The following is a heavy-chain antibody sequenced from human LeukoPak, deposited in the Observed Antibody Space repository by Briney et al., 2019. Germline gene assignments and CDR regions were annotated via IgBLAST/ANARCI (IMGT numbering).Heavy chain of an antibody. CDR2: IKHSGST. CDR3: ARYSSGWYSNYYFDY. CDR1: GGSFSGYY. V-gene: IGHV4-34*01. D-gene: IGHD6-19*01. Sequence: SETLSLTCAAYGGSFSGYYWNWIRQPPGKGLEWMAEIKHSGSTNYNPYLKRRGTISVDTSKNQFSLKLSSVTAADMAVYYCARYSSGWYSNYYFDYWGQGTLVTVSS. J-gene: IGHJ4*02.